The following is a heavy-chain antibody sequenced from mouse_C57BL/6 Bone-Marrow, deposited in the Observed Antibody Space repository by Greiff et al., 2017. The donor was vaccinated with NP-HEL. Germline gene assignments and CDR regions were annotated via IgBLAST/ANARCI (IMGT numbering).Heavy chain of an antibody. CDR1: GYTFTSYW. CDR3: ARNYGSHFDY. V-gene: IGHV1-50*01. CDR2: IDPSASYT. D-gene: IGHD1-1*01. J-gene: IGHJ2*01. Sequence: QVQLQQPGAELVKPGASVKLSCKASGYTFTSYWMQWVKQRPGQGLEWIGEIDPSASYTNYNQKFKGKATLPVDTSSSTAYMQLSSLTSEDSAVYYCARNYGSHFDYWGQGTTLTVSS.